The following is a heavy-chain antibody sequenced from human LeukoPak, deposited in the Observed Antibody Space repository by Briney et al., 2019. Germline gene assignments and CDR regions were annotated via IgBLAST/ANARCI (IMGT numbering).Heavy chain of an antibody. CDR3: ARVSSPAALPYMDA. J-gene: IGHJ6*03. CDR1: GGSMKRSY. D-gene: IGHD2-2*01. CDR2: IDDSGNT. Sequence: PSETLSLTCLVSGGSMKRSYWTWIRQAPGKGLEWIGNIDDSGNTNYSPSLKSRVTISLDTSKNQFSLRVTSVTAADRALYFCARVSSPAALPYMDAWRKGTTVTVSS. V-gene: IGHV4-59*01.